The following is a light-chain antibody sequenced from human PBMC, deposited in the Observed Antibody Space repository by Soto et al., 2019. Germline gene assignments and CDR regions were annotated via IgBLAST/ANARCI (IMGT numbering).Light chain of an antibody. Sequence: QSALTQPASVSGSPGQSIAISCTGTSSDVGGYNYVSWYQQHPGKAPKLMIFEVSYRPSGVSNRFSGSKSGNTASLTISGRQAEDEADYDCSSYTGSSINTVVFGGGTKLTVL. J-gene: IGLJ2*01. CDR2: EVS. CDR3: SSYTGSSINTVV. V-gene: IGLV2-14*01. CDR1: SSDVGGYNY.